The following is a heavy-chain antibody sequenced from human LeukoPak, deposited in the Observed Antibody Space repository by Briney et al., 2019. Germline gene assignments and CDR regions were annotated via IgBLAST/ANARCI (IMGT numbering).Heavy chain of an antibody. J-gene: IGHJ4*02. D-gene: IGHD2-15*01. CDR2: ISYDGSNK. V-gene: IGHV3-30*18. Sequence: GRSLRLSCAASGFTFSSYGMHWVRQAPGKGLEWVAVISYDGSNKYYADSVKGRFTISRDNSKNTLYLQMSSLRAEDTAVYYCAKGPNYSPFDYWGQGTLVTVSS. CDR1: GFTFSSYG. CDR3: AKGPNYSPFDY.